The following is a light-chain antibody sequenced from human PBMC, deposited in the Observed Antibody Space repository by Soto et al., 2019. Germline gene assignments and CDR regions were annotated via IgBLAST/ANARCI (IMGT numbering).Light chain of an antibody. CDR2: DVS. Sequence: QSALTQPRSMSGSPGQSVTISCTGTSSDVGGYNYVSWYQQHPGKAPKLMIYDVSNRPSGVPDRFSGSKSGNTASLTISGLQAEDEADYYCCSYAGSYTFVVFGGGTKLTVL. V-gene: IGLV2-11*01. J-gene: IGLJ2*01. CDR1: SSDVGGYNY. CDR3: CSYAGSYTFVV.